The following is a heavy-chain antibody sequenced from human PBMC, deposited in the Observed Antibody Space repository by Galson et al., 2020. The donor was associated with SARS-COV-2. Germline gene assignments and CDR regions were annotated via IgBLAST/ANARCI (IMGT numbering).Heavy chain of an antibody. D-gene: IGHD2-21*02. CDR3: ARQGVNMIVLVTVPGWFFDL. Sequence: SQTLPLTCAVSGYSASTTNYWGWVRLAPGKGLEWIGSIYPNGRTYDNPSLESRVTISVDTSRNQFSLTLASVTAADPDFYYCARQGVNMIVLVTVPGWFFDLWGRGTLVTVSS. CDR1: GYSASTTNY. V-gene: IGHV4-38-2*01. J-gene: IGHJ2*01. CDR2: IYPNGRT.